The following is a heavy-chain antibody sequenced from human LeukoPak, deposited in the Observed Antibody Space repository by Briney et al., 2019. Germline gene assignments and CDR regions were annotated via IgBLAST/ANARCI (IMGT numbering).Heavy chain of an antibody. Sequence: PSETLSLTCAVYGGSFSGYYWSWIRQPPGKGLEWIGEINHSGSTNYNPSLKSRVTISVDTSKNQFSLKLSSVTAADTAVYYCASRYSGYDWDYWGQGTLVTVSS. CDR2: INHSGST. D-gene: IGHD5-12*01. CDR1: GGSFSGYY. V-gene: IGHV4-34*01. J-gene: IGHJ4*02. CDR3: ASRYSGYDWDY.